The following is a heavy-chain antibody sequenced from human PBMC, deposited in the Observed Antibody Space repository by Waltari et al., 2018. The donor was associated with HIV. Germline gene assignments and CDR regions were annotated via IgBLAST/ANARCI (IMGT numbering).Heavy chain of an antibody. CDR2: LNPRSGDT. V-gene: IGHV1-2*02. D-gene: IGHD3-16*01. Sequence: QDQLIQSGTEVKDPGASLRVSCRTSEYTFIGDCIHWVRQAPGQGLEWMGDLNPRSGDTEYAQKFRGRVTLTGDTSVNTAYLDLKGLRFDDTATYFCHRPWDSDHWGSDLWGQGTLVIVS. CDR1: EYTFIGDC. CDR3: HRPWDSDHWGSDL. J-gene: IGHJ4*01.